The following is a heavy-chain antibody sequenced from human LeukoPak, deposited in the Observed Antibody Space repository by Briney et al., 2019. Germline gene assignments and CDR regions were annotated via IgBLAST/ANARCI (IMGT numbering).Heavy chain of an antibody. Sequence: SETLSLTCTVSGGFISSSSYYWGWIRQPPGKGLEWIGSIYYSGSTYYNPSLKSRVTISVDTSKNQFSLKLSSVTAADTAVYYCARARGQFDYWGQGTLVTVSS. V-gene: IGHV4-39*07. J-gene: IGHJ4*02. CDR1: GGFISSSSYY. CDR2: IYYSGST. CDR3: ARARGQFDY.